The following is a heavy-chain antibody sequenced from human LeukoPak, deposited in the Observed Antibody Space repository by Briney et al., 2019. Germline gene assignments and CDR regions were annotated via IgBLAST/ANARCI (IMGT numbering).Heavy chain of an antibody. CDR3: AGYYGDSAFDI. Sequence: GGSLRLSCAASGFTFSSYGMSWVRQAPGKGLEWVSSISGSVGTIYYADSVKGRFTISRDNAKNSLYLQMNSLRAEDTAVYYCAGYYGDSAFDIWGQGTMVTVSS. CDR1: GFTFSSYG. J-gene: IGHJ3*02. CDR2: ISGSVGTI. D-gene: IGHD4-17*01. V-gene: IGHV3-23*01.